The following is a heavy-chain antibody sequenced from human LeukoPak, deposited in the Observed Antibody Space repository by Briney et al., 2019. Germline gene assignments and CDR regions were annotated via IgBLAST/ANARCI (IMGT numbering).Heavy chain of an antibody. Sequence: ASVKDSCKASGYTFTSHDTNWVRQATGQGLEWMGWMNPNSGNTGYAQKFQGRVTMTRNTSISTAYMELSSLRSEDAAVYYCAAYSGSYFAFDIWGQGTMVTVSS. V-gene: IGHV1-8*01. CDR3: AAYSGSYFAFDI. CDR1: GYTFTSHD. D-gene: IGHD1-26*01. CDR2: MNPNSGNT. J-gene: IGHJ3*02.